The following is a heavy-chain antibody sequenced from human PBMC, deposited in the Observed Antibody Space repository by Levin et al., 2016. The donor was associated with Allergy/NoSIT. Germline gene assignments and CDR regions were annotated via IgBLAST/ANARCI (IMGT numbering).Heavy chain of an antibody. D-gene: IGHD3-3*02. CDR3: ARPYSISWYAEKAFDL. Sequence: GGSLRLSCAASGFTFSSYAMSWVRQAPGKGLEWVSAISGSGGSTYYADSVKGRFTISRDNANNSLYLQMNSLRAEDTALYYCARPYSISWYAEKAFDLWGQGTMVTVSS. V-gene: IGHV3-23*01. CDR2: ISGSGGST. CDR1: GFTFSSYA. J-gene: IGHJ3*01.